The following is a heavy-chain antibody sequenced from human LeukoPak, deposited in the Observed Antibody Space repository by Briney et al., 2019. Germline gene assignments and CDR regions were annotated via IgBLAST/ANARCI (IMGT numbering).Heavy chain of an antibody. CDR1: GFTFNNYN. Sequence: PGGSLRLSCAASGFTFNNYNMNWVRQAPGKGLEWVAFIRYDGSNKYYADSVKGRFTISRDNSKNTLYLQMNSLRAEDTAVYYCARDFLGGSYYGEYDYWGQGTLVTVSS. J-gene: IGHJ4*02. V-gene: IGHV3-30*02. CDR3: ARDFLGGSYYGEYDY. CDR2: IRYDGSNK. D-gene: IGHD1-26*01.